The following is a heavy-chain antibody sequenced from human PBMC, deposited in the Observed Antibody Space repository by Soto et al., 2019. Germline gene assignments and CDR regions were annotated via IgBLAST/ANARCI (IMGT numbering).Heavy chain of an antibody. Sequence: QVQLVESGGGVVQPGRSLRLSCAASGFTFSSYGMNWLRQAPGTGLEWVAVIWYDGSKKYYADSVKGRFTISRDNSKNTLYLQMNSLRAEDTAVYYCAKSSSWYSWYFDLWGRGTLVTVSS. CDR1: GFTFSSYG. D-gene: IGHD6-13*01. J-gene: IGHJ2*01. CDR3: AKSSSWYSWYFDL. CDR2: IWYDGSKK. V-gene: IGHV3-33*06.